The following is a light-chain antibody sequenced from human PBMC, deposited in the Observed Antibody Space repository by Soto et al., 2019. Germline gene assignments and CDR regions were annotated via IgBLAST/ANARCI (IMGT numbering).Light chain of an antibody. CDR2: GAS. CDR1: QSVSSSY. J-gene: IGKJ1*01. CDR3: QQYNSWLWT. V-gene: IGKV3-15*01. Sequence: EIVLMQSPGTLSLSPGERATLSCRASQSVSSSYLAWYQQKPGQAPRLLIYGASTRATGIPARFSGSGSGTEFTLIISSLQSEDSAVYYCQQYNSWLWTFGQGTKVDIK.